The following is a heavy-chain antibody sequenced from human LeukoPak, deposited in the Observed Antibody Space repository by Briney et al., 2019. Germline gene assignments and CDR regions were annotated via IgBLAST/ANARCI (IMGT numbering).Heavy chain of an antibody. CDR1: GFSVSHNY. V-gene: IGHV3-53*01. D-gene: IGHD3-10*01. J-gene: IGHJ4*02. Sequence: GGSLTLSCLVSGFSVSHNYVAWVRQAPGKGLDWVSNIYGDGSTNYADSVRGRFTISRDNSKNTYYLQMNSLRAEDTAVYYCAKAHYYGSGSYYNDYYFDYWGQGTLVTVSS. CDR3: AKAHYYGSGSYYNDYYFDY. CDR2: IYGDGST.